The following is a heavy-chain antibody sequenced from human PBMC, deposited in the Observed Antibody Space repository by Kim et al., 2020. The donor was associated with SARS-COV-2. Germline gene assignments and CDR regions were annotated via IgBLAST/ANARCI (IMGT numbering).Heavy chain of an antibody. J-gene: IGHJ5*02. CDR2: INAGNGNT. CDR3: ATSIAAVANCLDP. CDR1: GYPFINYV. V-gene: IGHV1-3*01. D-gene: IGHD6-19*01. Sequence: ASVKVSCKASGYPFINYVVHWVRQAPGQRLEWLGWINAGNGNTKYSQKFQGRVTITRDTSANTAYMEVSSLRSEDTAVYYCATSIAAVANCLDPWGQVTL.